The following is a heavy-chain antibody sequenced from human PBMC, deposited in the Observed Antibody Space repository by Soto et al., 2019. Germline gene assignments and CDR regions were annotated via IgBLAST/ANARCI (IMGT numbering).Heavy chain of an antibody. CDR2: IDPSDSYT. Sequence: GESLKISCKGSGYSFTSYWISWVRQMPGKGLEWMGRIDPSDSYTNYSPSFQGHVTISADKSISTAYLQWSSLKASDTAMYYCARHSSPTDYDSSGYYYVWGQGTMVTVSS. J-gene: IGHJ3*01. CDR3: ARHSSPTDYDSSGYYYV. V-gene: IGHV5-10-1*01. CDR1: GYSFTSYW. D-gene: IGHD3-22*01.